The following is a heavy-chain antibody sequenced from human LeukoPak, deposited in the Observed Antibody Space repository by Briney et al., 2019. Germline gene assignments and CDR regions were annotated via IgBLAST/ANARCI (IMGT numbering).Heavy chain of an antibody. V-gene: IGHV5-51*01. CDR1: GYTFTNYW. CDR2: IRPMNSDV. Sequence: GESLKISCKGSGYTFTNYWIGWVRQMPGKGLEWMGIIRPMNSDVRYSPSFQGQVTISADRSINTAYLQWGSLTASDTAMYYCASRPFETTVVPWDFYWGQGTQVTVSS. D-gene: IGHD4-23*01. J-gene: IGHJ4*02. CDR3: ASRPFETTVVPWDFY.